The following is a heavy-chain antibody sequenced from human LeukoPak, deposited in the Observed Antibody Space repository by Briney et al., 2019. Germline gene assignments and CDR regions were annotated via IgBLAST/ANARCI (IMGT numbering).Heavy chain of an antibody. V-gene: IGHV3-23*01. CDR3: ARDRKYSSGRRPNKFDY. D-gene: IGHD6-25*01. Sequence: GGSLRLSYAASGFTFSSYAMKWVRQAPGKGLVWVSAISPSDGTTYYADSVKGPFTISRDNAKNSLYLQMNSLRAEDTAVYYCARDRKYSSGRRPNKFDYWGQGTLVTVSS. J-gene: IGHJ4*02. CDR2: ISPSDGTT. CDR1: GFTFSSYA.